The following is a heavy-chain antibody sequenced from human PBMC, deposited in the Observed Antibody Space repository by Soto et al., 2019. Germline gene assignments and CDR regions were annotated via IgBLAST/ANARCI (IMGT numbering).Heavy chain of an antibody. J-gene: IGHJ4*02. CDR2: INPKSGST. Sequence: ASVKVFCKASGYTFTAYYIHWVRQAPGQGFEWMGWINPKSGSTNYPQKFQGRVTMTRDTSLSTAYMALTRLTSDDTAVYYCARALGRGGGSAGFDYWGQGTLVTVSS. V-gene: IGHV1-2*02. CDR3: ARALGRGGGSAGFDY. CDR1: GYTFTAYY. D-gene: IGHD1-26*01.